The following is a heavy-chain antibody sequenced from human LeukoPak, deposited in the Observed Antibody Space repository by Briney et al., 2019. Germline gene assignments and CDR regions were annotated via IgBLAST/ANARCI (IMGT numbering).Heavy chain of an antibody. CDR1: GYTFTGYH. J-gene: IGHJ4*02. CDR2: INPNSGVT. CDR3: ARDYCSSTSCYRRFWFDY. V-gene: IGHV1-2*06. D-gene: IGHD2-2*01. Sequence: ASVKVSCKASGYTFTGYHIHWVRQAPGQGLEWMGRINPNSGVTNYAQKFQGRVTMTRDTSISTAYMELRSLRSDDTAVYYCARDYCSSTSCYRRFWFDYWGQGTLVTVSS.